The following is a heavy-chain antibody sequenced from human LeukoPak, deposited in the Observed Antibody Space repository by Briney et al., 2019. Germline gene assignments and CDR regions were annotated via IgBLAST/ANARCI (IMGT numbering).Heavy chain of an antibody. CDR3: ARGLYYYGSGSYRPYSFDH. CDR1: GSSINNSLSY. D-gene: IGHD3-10*01. Sequence: SETLSLTCTVSGSSINNSLSYWGWIRQPPGKGLEWIGSIFYSGSTYYKPSLKSRGTVSMDPSKNQFSLRLKYLTVADTAVYYCARGLYYYGSGSYRPYSFDHWGQGTLVTVSS. J-gene: IGHJ4*02. CDR2: IFYSGST. V-gene: IGHV4-39*07.